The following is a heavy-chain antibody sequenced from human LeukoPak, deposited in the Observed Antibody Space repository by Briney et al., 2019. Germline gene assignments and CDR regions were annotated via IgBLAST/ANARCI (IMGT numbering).Heavy chain of an antibody. J-gene: IGHJ4*02. CDR1: GFSVSSNY. V-gene: IGHV3-66*01. D-gene: IGHD3-10*01. CDR3: ARDYMGSMVRGVIIYFDY. Sequence: PGGSLRLSCSASGFSVSSNYMSWVRQAPGKGLEWVSVIYSSGNTNYADSVKGRFTISRDNSKNTLYLQMNNLRAEDTAMYYCARDYMGSMVRGVIIYFDYWGQGTLVTVSS. CDR2: IYSSGNT.